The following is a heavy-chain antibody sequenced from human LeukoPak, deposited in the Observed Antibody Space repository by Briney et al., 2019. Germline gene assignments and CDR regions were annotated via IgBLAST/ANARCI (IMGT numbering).Heavy chain of an antibody. D-gene: IGHD6-19*01. V-gene: IGHV4-59*01. CDR1: GGSISSYY. CDR2: IYYSGST. Sequence: SETLSLTCTVSGGSISSYYWSWIRQPPGKGLEWIGYIYYSGSTNYNPSLKSRVTISVDTSKNQFSLKLSSVTAADTAVYYCARGPYSSGWHWFDPWGQGTLVTVSS. J-gene: IGHJ5*02. CDR3: ARGPYSSGWHWFDP.